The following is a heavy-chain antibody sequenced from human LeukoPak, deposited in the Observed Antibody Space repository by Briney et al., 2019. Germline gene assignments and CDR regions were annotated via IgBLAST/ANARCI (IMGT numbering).Heavy chain of an antibody. CDR1: GFTGSSYA. Sequence: GGSLRLYCAAAGFTGSSYAVSWVRQATGKVVEWVSAISGSGGSTYYADSVKGRFTISRDNSKNTLYLQMNRLRAEDTAVYYCAKDRGSSTTRPGWFDPWGQGTLVTVSS. D-gene: IGHD2-2*01. CDR3: AKDRGSSTTRPGWFDP. V-gene: IGHV3-23*01. CDR2: ISGSGGST. J-gene: IGHJ5*02.